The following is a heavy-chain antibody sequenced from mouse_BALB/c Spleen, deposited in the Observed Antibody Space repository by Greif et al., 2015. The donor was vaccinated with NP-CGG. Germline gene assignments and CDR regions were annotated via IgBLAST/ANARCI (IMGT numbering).Heavy chain of an antibody. J-gene: IGHJ3*01. V-gene: IGHV1-7*01. CDR2: INPSTGYT. Sequence: VQRVESGAELAKPGASVKMSCKASGYTFTSYWMHWVKQRPGQGLEWIGYINPSTGYTEYNQKFKDKATLTADKSSSTASMQLSSLTSEDSAVYYCASRNWESAYWGQGTLVTVSA. D-gene: IGHD4-1*01. CDR1: GYTFTSYW. CDR3: ASRNWESAY.